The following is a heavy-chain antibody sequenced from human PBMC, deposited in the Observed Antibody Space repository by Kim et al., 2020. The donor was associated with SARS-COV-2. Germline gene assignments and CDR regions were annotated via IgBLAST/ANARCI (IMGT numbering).Heavy chain of an antibody. CDR2: INRSGST. V-gene: IGHV4-34*01. CDR3: ARGYFVSLRFGEYPELFDP. J-gene: IGHJ5*02. CDR1: GGSFGRYY. Sequence: SETLSLTCAVYGGSFGRYYWSWIRQPPGKGLQWIGEINRSGSTNYNPSLQSRVTISVDTSKNQFSLNLSSVTAADTAVYYCARGYFVSLRFGEYPELFDPWGQGTLVTVSS. D-gene: IGHD3-10*01.